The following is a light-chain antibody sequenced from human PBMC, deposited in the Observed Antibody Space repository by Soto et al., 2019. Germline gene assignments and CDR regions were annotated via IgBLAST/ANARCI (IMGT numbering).Light chain of an antibody. J-gene: IGLJ1*01. CDR1: SSNIGGNS. CDR3: GSWDSNLSAYV. V-gene: IGLV1-51*01. Sequence: QSALTQPASVSAAPGQKVTISCSGSSSNIGGNSVSWYQQLPGTAPKLLIYDDNKRPSGIPDRFSGSKSGTSATLGITGFQTGDEADYYCGSWDSNLSAYVFGTGTKVTVL. CDR2: DDN.